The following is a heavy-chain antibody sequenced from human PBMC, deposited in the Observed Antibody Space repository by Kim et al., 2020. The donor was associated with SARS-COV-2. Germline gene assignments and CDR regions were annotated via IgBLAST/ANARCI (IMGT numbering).Heavy chain of an antibody. CDR1: GFIFNTYE. D-gene: IGHD6-19*01. Sequence: GGSLRLSCAVSGFIFNTYEMNWVRQAPGKGLEWVSYIGSIGTTIYYADSVKGRFTISRDNTKNSLYLQMNSLRAEDTAVYYCARARYNSGWYKFDYWGQGTLVTVSS. CDR3: ARARYNSGWYKFDY. J-gene: IGHJ4*02. CDR2: IGSIGTTI. V-gene: IGHV3-48*03.